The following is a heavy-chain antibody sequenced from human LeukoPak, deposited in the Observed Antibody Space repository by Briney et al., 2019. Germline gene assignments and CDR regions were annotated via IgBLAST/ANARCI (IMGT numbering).Heavy chain of an antibody. CDR1: GLSLTTGGVG. Sequence: SGPTLVKPTQTLTLTCTFSGLSLTTGGVGVGWIRQPPGKALEWLAPIYWDGDQRYSPSLKDRLTVTKDTSKNQVFLYMANMDPVDTGTYFCAHSPSDSYKNGGRWYFDLWGRGTPVIVSS. V-gene: IGHV2-5*02. CDR2: IYWDGDQ. D-gene: IGHD5-24*01. CDR3: AHSPSDSYKNGGRWYFDL. J-gene: IGHJ2*01.